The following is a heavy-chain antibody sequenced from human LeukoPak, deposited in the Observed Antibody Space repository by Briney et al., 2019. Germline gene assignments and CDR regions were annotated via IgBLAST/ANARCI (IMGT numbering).Heavy chain of an antibody. J-gene: IGHJ4*02. Sequence: PGGSLRLSCAAPGFIFNDYAIHWVRQAPGKGLEWVSIISGGGGSTFYADSVKGRFTISRDNSKNSLSLQMSSLRGEDTALYYCTRESKRSGWYDYWGQGTLVTVSS. CDR3: TRESKRSGWYDY. V-gene: IGHV3-43*02. CDR1: GFIFNDYA. CDR2: ISGGGGST. D-gene: IGHD6-19*01.